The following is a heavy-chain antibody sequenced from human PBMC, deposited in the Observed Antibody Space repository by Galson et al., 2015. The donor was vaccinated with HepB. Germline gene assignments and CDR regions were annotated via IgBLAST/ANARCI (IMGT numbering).Heavy chain of an antibody. CDR2: IGSSSSYT. V-gene: IGHV3-21*01. Sequence: SLRLSCAASGFTFSNYPMNWVRQAPGKGLEWVSAIGSSSSYTYYADSVKGRFTISRDNAKNSLYLQMGSLRDEDTAVYYCASLGAAVTKFNPWGQGTRVTVSS. J-gene: IGHJ5*02. D-gene: IGHD4-11*01. CDR3: ASLGAAVTKFNP. CDR1: GFTFSNYP.